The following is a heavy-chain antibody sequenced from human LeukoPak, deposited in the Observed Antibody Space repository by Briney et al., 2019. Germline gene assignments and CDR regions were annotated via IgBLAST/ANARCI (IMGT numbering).Heavy chain of an antibody. D-gene: IGHD3-10*01. CDR2: IIPIFGTA. CDR1: GGTFSSYA. CDR3: ARGGFSGSYYGDNWFDP. V-gene: IGHV1-69*01. J-gene: IGHJ5*02. Sequence: GASVKVSCKASGGTFSSYAISWVRQAPGQGLEWMGGIIPIFGTANYAQKFQGRVTITADESTSTAYMELSSLRSEDTAVYYCARGGFSGSYYGDNWFDPWGQGTLVTVSS.